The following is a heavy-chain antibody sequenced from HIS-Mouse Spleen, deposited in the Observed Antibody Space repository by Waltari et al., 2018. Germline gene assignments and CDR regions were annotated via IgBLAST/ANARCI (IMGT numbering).Heavy chain of an antibody. CDR1: GFSLSTSGMW. CDR3: ARIAEGYTSGWYAFDY. V-gene: IGHV2-70*15. CDR2: IDWDDDK. D-gene: IGHD6-19*01. J-gene: IGHJ4*02. Sequence: QVTLRESGPALVKPTQTLTLTCTFSGFSLSTSGMWVSWIRQPPGKALEWLARIDWDDDKYYSTSLKTRRTISRDTSKNQVVLTMTNMDPLDTATYYCARIAEGYTSGWYAFDYWGQGTLVTVSS.